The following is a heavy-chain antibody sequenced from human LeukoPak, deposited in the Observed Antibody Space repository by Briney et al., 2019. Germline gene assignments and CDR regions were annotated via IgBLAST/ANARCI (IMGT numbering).Heavy chain of an antibody. V-gene: IGHV3-9*01. CDR1: GFTFDDYA. D-gene: IGHD6-13*01. J-gene: IGHJ5*02. CDR3: ARVMISAAGSSYNWFGP. CDR2: ISWNSGSI. Sequence: GGSLRLSCAASGFTFDDYAMHWVRQAPGKGLEWVSGISWNSGSIGYADSVKGRFTVSRDNARNSLYLQMNSLRAEDTAIYYCARVMISAAGSSYNWFGPWGQGTLVTVSS.